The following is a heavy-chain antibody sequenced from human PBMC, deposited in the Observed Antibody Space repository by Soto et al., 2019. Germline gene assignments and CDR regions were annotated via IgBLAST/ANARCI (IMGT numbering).Heavy chain of an antibody. V-gene: IGHV4-59*01. Sequence: SETLSLTCTVSGGSISNYYWSWIRQPPGKGLEWIGYIYYSKSTNYSPSLESRVTISVDTSKNQFSLKLSSVTAADTAMYYCARSTSGIAAPGPYYYYDMDVWGQGTTVTVSS. J-gene: IGHJ6*02. CDR3: ARSTSGIAAPGPYYYYDMDV. CDR1: GGSISNYY. CDR2: IYYSKST. D-gene: IGHD6-13*01.